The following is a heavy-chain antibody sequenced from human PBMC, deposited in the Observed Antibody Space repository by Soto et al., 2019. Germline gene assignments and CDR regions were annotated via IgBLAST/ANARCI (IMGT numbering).Heavy chain of an antibody. CDR3: ARGELRYWYTMDV. D-gene: IGHD1-26*01. J-gene: IGHJ6*02. CDR1: GYSFTSYA. CDR2: ILTGNGDT. Sequence: QVQLVQSGAEVKKPGASVNVSCKASGYSFTSYALHWLRQAPGQRPEWMGWILTGNGDTKYSQNFQGRVTIARDTFARTAYMELSSLRSEDTAVYYCARGELRYWYTMDVWGQGTTLTVSS. V-gene: IGHV1-3*04.